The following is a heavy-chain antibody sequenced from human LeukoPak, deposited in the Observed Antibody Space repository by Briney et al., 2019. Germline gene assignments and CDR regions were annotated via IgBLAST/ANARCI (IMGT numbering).Heavy chain of an antibody. D-gene: IGHD6-13*01. V-gene: IGHV1-69*01. CDR1: GGTFSSYA. CDR3: ARVGPGIAAAALEDYYYYGMDV. CDR2: IIPIFGTA. J-gene: IGHJ6*04. Sequence: SVKVSCKASGGTFSSYAISWVRQARGQGLEWMGGIIPIFGTANYAQKFQGRVTITADESTSTAYMELSSLRSEDTAVYYCARVGPGIAAAALEDYYYYGMDVWGKGTTVTVSS.